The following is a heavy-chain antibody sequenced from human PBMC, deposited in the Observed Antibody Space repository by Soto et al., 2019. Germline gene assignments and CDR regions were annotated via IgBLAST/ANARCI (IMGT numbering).Heavy chain of an antibody. V-gene: IGHV4-30-4*01. D-gene: IGHD3-3*01. CDR2: IYYSGST. CDR3: ARAIIPGRGIGYYYYYGMDV. Sequence: PSETLSLTRTVSCGSISSGDYYWSWIRQPPGKGLEWIGYIYYSGSTYYNPSLKSRVTISVDTSKHQFSLKLSSVTAADTAVYYCARAIIPGRGIGYYYYYGMDVWGQGTTVTLSS. J-gene: IGHJ6*02. CDR1: CGSISSGDYY.